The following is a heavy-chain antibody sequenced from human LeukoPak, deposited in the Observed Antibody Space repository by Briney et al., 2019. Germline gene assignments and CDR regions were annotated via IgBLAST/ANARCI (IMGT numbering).Heavy chain of an antibody. CDR3: AKGGGYEAQYYYYYLDV. Sequence: GGSLRLSCAASGFTFSSYGMTWVRQAPGKGLEWVSYISSSSSTIYYADSVKGRFTISRDNSKNTLYLQMKSLRAEDTAVYYCAKGGGYEAQYYYYYLDVWGKGTTVTISS. CDR1: GFTFSSYG. V-gene: IGHV3-48*01. J-gene: IGHJ6*03. CDR2: ISSSSSTI. D-gene: IGHD5-12*01.